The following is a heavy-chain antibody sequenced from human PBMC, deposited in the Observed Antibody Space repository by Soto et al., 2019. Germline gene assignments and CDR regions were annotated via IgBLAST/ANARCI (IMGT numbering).Heavy chain of an antibody. J-gene: IGHJ4*02. V-gene: IGHV3-30-3*01. Sequence: GGSLRLSCAASGFTFSSYAMHWVRQAPGKGLEWVAVISYDGSNKYYADSVKGRFTISRDNSKNTLYLQMNSLRAEDTAVYYCARDTLAAPSYYFDYWGQGTLVTVSS. CDR2: ISYDGSNK. CDR1: GFTFSSYA. D-gene: IGHD6-13*01. CDR3: ARDTLAAPSYYFDY.